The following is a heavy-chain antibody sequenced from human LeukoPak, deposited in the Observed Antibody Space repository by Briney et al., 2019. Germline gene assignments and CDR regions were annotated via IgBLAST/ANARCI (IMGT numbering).Heavy chain of an antibody. J-gene: IGHJ4*02. CDR1: GGTFSSYA. CDR2: IIPIFGTA. D-gene: IGHD5-18*01. V-gene: IGHV1-69*01. CDR3: ASHPVVPAAKDVDTAMVTSFDY. Sequence: SVKVSCKASGGTFSSYAISWVRQAPGQGLEWMGGIIPIFGTANYAQKFQGRVTITADESTSTAYMELSSLRSEDTAVYYYASHPVVPAAKDVDTAMVTSFDYWGQGTLVTVSS.